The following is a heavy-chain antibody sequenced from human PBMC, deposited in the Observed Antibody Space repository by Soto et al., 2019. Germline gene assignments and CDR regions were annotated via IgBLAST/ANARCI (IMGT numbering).Heavy chain of an antibody. Sequence: PGGSLRLSCAASGFTFTNYWMHWVRQAPGKGLEWVSRVNPDESTTNYADSVKGRFTISRDNAKNTVYLYLNDLRVEDTAGFYCVRGARLHDYMEVWGKGTTVTVSS. J-gene: IGHJ6*03. CDR2: VNPDESTT. V-gene: IGHV3-74*01. CDR3: VRGARLHDYMEV. CDR1: GFTFTNYW. D-gene: IGHD6-25*01.